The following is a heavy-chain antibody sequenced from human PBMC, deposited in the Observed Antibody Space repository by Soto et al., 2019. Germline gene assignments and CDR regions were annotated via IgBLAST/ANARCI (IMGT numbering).Heavy chain of an antibody. CDR2: XSXYNGNT. Sequence: QIQLVQSGAEVKKPGAAVKVSCKASGYTFSSYHITWVRQAPGQGLEXMXWXSXYNGNTNYXQNLXGRVTMTTDXXXXXXXXXXXXXXXXXXXXXXXXXXXXXXXXWGXXTLXXVSS. CDR1: GYTFSSYH. CDR3: XXXXXXXXX. V-gene: IGHV1-18*01. J-gene: IGHJ4*01.